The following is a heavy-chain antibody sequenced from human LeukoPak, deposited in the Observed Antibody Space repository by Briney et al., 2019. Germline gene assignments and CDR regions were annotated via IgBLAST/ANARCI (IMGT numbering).Heavy chain of an antibody. Sequence: SETLSLTCTVSGGSISSHYWSWMRQPPGRGLEWIGYISYSGNTNYNPSVKGRIIISLDASNNQFSFNLTSVTAADTAVYYSAGHGGSYGARFDPWGQGTLVTVSA. D-gene: IGHD3-16*01. CDR3: AGHGGSYGARFDP. CDR1: GGSISSHY. CDR2: ISYSGNT. V-gene: IGHV4-59*08. J-gene: IGHJ5*02.